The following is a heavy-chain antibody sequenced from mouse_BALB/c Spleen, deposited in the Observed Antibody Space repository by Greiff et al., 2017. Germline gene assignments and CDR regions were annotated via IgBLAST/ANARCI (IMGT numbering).Heavy chain of an antibody. CDR3: ARERHYDYAWFAY. V-gene: IGHV2-9*02. J-gene: IGHJ3*01. Sequence: VKLQESGPGLVAPSQSLSITCTVSGFSLTSYGVHWVRQPPGKGLEWLGVIWAGGSTNYNSALMSRLSISKDNSKSQVFLKMNSLQTDDTAMYYCARERHYDYAWFAYWGQGTLVTVSA. CDR1: GFSLTSYG. CDR2: IWAGGST. D-gene: IGHD2-4*01.